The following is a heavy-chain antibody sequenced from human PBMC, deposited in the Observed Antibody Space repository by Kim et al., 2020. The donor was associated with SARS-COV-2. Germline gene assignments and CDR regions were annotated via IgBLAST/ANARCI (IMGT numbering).Heavy chain of an antibody. CDR3: ARDRYDSSGIDY. D-gene: IGHD3-22*01. V-gene: IGHV3-33*05. CDR1: GFTFSSYG. J-gene: IGHJ4*02. Sequence: GGSLRLSCAASGFTFSSYGMHWVRQAPGKGLEWVAVISYDGSNKYYADSVKGRFTISRDNSKNTLYLQMNSLRAEDTAVYYCARDRYDSSGIDYWGQGTLVTVSS. CDR2: ISYDGSNK.